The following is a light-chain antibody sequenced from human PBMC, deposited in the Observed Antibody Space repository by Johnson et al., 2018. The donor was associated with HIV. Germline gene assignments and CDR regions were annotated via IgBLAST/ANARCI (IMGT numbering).Light chain of an antibody. Sequence: QSVLTQPPSVSAAPGQKVTISCSGSSSNIGNNYVSWYQQLPGTAPKLLIYDNNKRPSGIPDRFSGSKSGTSATLGITGLQTGDEADYYCGTWDSSLSAGEVLGTVTKVTVL. CDR3: GTWDSSLSAGEV. CDR2: DNN. CDR1: SSNIGNNY. J-gene: IGLJ1*01. V-gene: IGLV1-51*01.